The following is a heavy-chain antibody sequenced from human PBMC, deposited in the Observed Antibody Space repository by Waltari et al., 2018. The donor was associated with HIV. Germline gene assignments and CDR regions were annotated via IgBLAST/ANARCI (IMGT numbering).Heavy chain of an antibody. D-gene: IGHD2-15*01. Sequence: QVQLQQWGAGLLKPSETLSLTCAVYGGSFNTYYWSWIRQPPGKGLEWIGEINHSGSTNYNPSLKSRVTISVDTSKNQFSLRLSSVTAADTAVYYCARRGYCGGGSCYPFDHWGQGTQVTVSS. CDR1: GGSFNTYY. CDR2: INHSGST. V-gene: IGHV4-34*02. CDR3: ARRGYCGGGSCYPFDH. J-gene: IGHJ4*02.